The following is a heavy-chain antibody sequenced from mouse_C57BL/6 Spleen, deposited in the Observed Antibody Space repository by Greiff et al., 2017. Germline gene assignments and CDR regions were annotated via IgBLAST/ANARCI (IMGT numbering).Heavy chain of an antibody. Sequence: QVQLKQSGAELVKPGASVKISCKASGYAFSSYWMNWVKQRPGKGLEWIGQIYPGDGDPNYNGKFKGKATLTADKSSSTAYMQLSSLTSEDSAVYFCASYSNYEDYAMDYWGQGSSVTVSS. V-gene: IGHV1-80*01. CDR3: ASYSNYEDYAMDY. J-gene: IGHJ4*01. CDR1: GYAFSSYW. CDR2: IYPGDGDP. D-gene: IGHD2-5*01.